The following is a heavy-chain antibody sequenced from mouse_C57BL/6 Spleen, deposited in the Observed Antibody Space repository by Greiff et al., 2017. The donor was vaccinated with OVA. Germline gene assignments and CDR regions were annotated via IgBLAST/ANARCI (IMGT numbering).Heavy chain of an antibody. Sequence: QVQLQQPGTELVKPGASVKLSCKASGYTFTSYWMHWVKQRPGQGLEWIGNINPSNGGTNYNEKFKSKATLTVDKSSSTAYMQISSLTSEDSAVYYCARGRFVGSLFAYWGQGTLVTVSA. CDR1: GYTFTSYW. V-gene: IGHV1-53*01. CDR3: ARGRFVGSLFAY. CDR2: INPSNGGT. J-gene: IGHJ3*01.